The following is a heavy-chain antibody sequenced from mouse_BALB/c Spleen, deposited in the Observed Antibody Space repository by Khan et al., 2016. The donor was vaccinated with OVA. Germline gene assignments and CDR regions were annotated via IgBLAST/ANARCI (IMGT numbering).Heavy chain of an antibody. CDR3: ARHATTEDDDRMDH. V-gene: IGHV5-12-2*01. D-gene: IGHD2-12*01. J-gene: IGHJ4*01. CDR1: GFTFSSYT. CDR2: ISNGGRNA. Sequence: EVQVVESGGDLVQTGGSLKLSCAASGFTFSSYTMSWVRQTPEKRLEWVAFISNGGRNAYYPDTVKGRFTISRDNAKNTLYLPMSSLKYEDTAMYYLARHATTEDDDRMDHWGQGTSVTVSS.